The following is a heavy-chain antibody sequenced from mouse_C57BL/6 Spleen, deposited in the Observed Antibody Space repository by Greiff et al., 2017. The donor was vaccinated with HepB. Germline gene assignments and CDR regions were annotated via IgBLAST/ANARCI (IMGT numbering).Heavy chain of an antibody. CDR1: GYTFTDYN. Sequence: EVQLQESGPELVKPGASVKIPCKASGYTFTDYNMDWVKQSHGKSLEWIGDINPNNGGTIYNQKFKGKATLTVDKSSSTAYMELRSLTSEDTAVYYCARSLTTVVATPVDYWGQGTTLTVSS. J-gene: IGHJ2*01. V-gene: IGHV1-18*01. D-gene: IGHD1-1*01. CDR2: INPNNGGT. CDR3: ARSLTTVVATPVDY.